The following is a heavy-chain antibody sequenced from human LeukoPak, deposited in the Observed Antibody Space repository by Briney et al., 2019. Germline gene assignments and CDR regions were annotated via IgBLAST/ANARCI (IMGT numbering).Heavy chain of an antibody. Sequence: SETLSLTCTVSGESISSSNFYWGWIRQPPGKGLEWIGNIYYSGSTYYNPSLKSRVTISVDSSKNQFSLRLNSMTPPYTAVYFCARHRRYSASSDVGDYWGQGTLVTVSS. CDR2: IYYSGST. CDR3: ARHRRYSASSDVGDY. CDR1: GESISSSNFY. D-gene: IGHD6-6*01. V-gene: IGHV4-39*01. J-gene: IGHJ4*02.